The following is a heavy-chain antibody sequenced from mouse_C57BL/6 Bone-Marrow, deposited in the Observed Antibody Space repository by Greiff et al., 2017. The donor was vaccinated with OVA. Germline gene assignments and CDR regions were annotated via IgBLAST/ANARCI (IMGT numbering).Heavy chain of an antibody. CDR3: AREGYYFYFDY. D-gene: IGHD1-1*01. J-gene: IGHJ2*01. CDR2: IDPTDSYT. V-gene: IGHV1-69*01. CDR1: GYTFTSYW. Sequence: QVQLQQPGAELVKPGASVKLSCKASGYTFTSYWMNWVKQRPGQGLEWIGEIDPTDSYTNYNQKLKGKSTVTVDKSSSTAYMQLSSLTSEDSAVYYCAREGYYFYFDYWGQGTTLTVSS.